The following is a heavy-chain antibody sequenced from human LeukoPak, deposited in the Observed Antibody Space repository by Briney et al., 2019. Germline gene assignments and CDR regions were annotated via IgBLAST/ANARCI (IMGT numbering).Heavy chain of an antibody. Sequence: PSETLSLTCTVSGGSISSYYWSWIRQPPGKGLEWIGYMYYSGSTNYNPSLKSRVTISLDTSKNKFSLKLSSVTVADTAVYYCARNIGWFDPWGQGTLVTVSS. CDR1: GGSISSYY. V-gene: IGHV4-59*01. CDR3: ARNIGWFDP. D-gene: IGHD2/OR15-2a*01. J-gene: IGHJ5*02. CDR2: MYYSGST.